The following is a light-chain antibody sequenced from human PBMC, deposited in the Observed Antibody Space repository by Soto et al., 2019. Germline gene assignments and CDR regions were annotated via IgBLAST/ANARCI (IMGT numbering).Light chain of an antibody. V-gene: IGKV3D-7*01. CDR1: QSVSSSY. CDR3: QQYGDSPRS. Sequence: PGERVTLSCRASQSVSSSYLTWYQQKPGQAPRLLIYGASTRATSIPARFSGSGSGTDFTLTISSLQPEDFAVYYCQQYGDSPRSFGQGTKVDIK. CDR2: GAS. J-gene: IGKJ1*01.